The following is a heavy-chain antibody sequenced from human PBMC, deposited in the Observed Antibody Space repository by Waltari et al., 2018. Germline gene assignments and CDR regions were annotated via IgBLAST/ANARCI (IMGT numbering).Heavy chain of an antibody. CDR3: ARGGGGVVTRFDP. J-gene: IGHJ5*02. V-gene: IGHV4-30-4*08. CDR1: GGSISSGDYY. Sequence: QVQLQESGPGLVKPSQTLSLTCTVSGGSISSGDYYWSWIRQPPGKGLEWIGYIYYSGNTYKTPPHKSRFTISVDTPKNQFSLKLSSVTAADTAVYYGARGGGGVVTRFDPWGQGTLVTVSS. D-gene: IGHD2-21*02. CDR2: IYYSGNT.